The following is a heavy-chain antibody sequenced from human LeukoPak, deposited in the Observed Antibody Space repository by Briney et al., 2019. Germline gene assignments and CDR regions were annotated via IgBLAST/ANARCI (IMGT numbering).Heavy chain of an antibody. J-gene: IGHJ4*02. Sequence: PSETLSLTCTVSGGSISSSSYYWGWIRQPPGKGLEWIGSIYYSGSTYYNPSLKSRVTISVDTSKNQFSLKLSSVTAADTAVYYCARDRLSVSGDDYWGQGTLVTVSS. CDR3: ARDRLSVSGDDY. CDR2: IYYSGST. D-gene: IGHD7-27*01. V-gene: IGHV4-39*02. CDR1: GGSISSSSYY.